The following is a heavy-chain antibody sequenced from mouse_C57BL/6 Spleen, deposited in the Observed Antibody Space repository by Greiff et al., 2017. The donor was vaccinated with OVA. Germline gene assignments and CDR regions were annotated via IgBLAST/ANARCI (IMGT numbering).Heavy chain of an antibody. CDR1: GYTFTSYW. J-gene: IGHJ3*01. V-gene: IGHV1-72*01. CDR2: IDPNSGGT. Sequence: VQLQQSGAELVKPGASVKLSCKASGYTFTSYWMHWVKQRPGRGLVWIGRIDPNSGGTKYNEKFKSKATLTVDKPSSTAYMQLSSLTSEDSAVYYCARSGTTVVSRFAYWGQGTLVTVSA. CDR3: ARSGTTVVSRFAY. D-gene: IGHD1-1*01.